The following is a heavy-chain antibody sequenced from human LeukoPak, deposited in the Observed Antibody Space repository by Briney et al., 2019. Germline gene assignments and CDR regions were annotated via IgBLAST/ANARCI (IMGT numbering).Heavy chain of an antibody. CDR2: IKTDGSQI. D-gene: IGHD7-27*01. J-gene: IGHJ4*02. V-gene: IGHV3-7*01. CDR3: ARDLNWETY. Sequence: GGSLRLSCVASGFTFSSYWMTWVRQAPGKGLEWVANIKTDGSQIYYMDSVKGRFTISRDNAKNSLYLQMNSLRAEDTAVYYCARDLNWETYWGQGTLVSVSS. CDR1: GFTFSSYW.